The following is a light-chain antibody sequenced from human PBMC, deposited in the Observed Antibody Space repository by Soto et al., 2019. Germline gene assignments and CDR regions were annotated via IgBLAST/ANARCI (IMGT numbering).Light chain of an antibody. Sequence: QSVLTQSASVSGSPGQSITISCTGTSRDVGGYNYVSWYQHHPGKVPKLLIYEVHNRPSGVSNRFSGSKSGNAASLTISGLQAEAEADYYCISYTSSATLVFGPGTKGTVL. CDR3: ISYTSSATLV. CDR2: EVH. CDR1: SRDVGGYNY. V-gene: IGLV2-14*01. J-gene: IGLJ1*01.